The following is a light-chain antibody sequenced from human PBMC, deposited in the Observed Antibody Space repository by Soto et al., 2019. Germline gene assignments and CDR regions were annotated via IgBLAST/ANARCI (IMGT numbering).Light chain of an antibody. CDR2: DVS. CDR1: SSDVGGYDY. J-gene: IGLJ2*01. V-gene: IGLV2-14*01. Sequence: QSALTQPASVSESPGQSVTISCTGTSSDVGGYDYVSWYQQHPGKAPQLLIYDVSIRPSGVSDRFSGSKSGNTASLTISGLQAEDEADYYCNSYTSSSTVAFGGVTKLTVL. CDR3: NSYTSSSTVA.